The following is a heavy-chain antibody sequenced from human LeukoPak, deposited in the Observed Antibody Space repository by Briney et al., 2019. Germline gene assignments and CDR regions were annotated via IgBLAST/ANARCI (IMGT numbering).Heavy chain of an antibody. D-gene: IGHD6-13*01. CDR1: GYTFTSYA. CDR3: ARDQSSSWSYYYYMDV. V-gene: IGHV7-4-1*02. J-gene: IGHJ6*03. Sequence: ASVKVSCKASGYTFTSYAMNWVRQAPGQGLEWMGWINTNTGNPTYAQGFTGRFVFSLDTSVSTAYLQISSLKAEDTAVYYCARDQSSSWSYYYYMDVWGKGTTVTVSS. CDR2: INTNTGNP.